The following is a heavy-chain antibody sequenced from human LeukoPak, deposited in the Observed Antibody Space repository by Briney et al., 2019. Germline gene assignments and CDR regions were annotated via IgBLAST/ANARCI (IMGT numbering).Heavy chain of an antibody. V-gene: IGHV6-1*01. CDR3: ARGALQYNWNDWFDP. CDR2: TYYRSKRYN. D-gene: IGHD1-20*01. Sequence: SQTLSLTCAISGDSVSSNSAAWNWIRQSPSRGLEWLGRTYYRSKRYNDYAVSVKSRITINPDTSKNQFSLQLNSVTPEDTAVYYCARGALQYNWNDWFDPWGQGTLVTVSS. CDR1: GDSVSSNSAA. J-gene: IGHJ5*02.